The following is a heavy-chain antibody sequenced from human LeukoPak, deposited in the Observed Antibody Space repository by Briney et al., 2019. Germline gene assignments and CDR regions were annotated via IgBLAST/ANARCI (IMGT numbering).Heavy chain of an antibody. CDR3: ARQDDGGDYYLDF. V-gene: IGHV3-33*01. Sequence: PGGSLRLSCAASGFTFGSYGMHWVRQAPGKGLEWVAIIWYDGTNKYYADSVKGRFTISRDNSKNTLYLQMNSLRADDTALYYCARQDDGGDYYLDFWGQGTLVTVSS. J-gene: IGHJ4*02. CDR2: IWYDGTNK. CDR1: GFTFGSYG. D-gene: IGHD2-21*01.